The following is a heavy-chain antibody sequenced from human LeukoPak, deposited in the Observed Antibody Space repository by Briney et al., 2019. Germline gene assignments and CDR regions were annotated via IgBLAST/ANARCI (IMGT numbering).Heavy chain of an antibody. J-gene: IGHJ4*02. CDR3: TTDREDDYGDYGVYY. CDR1: GFTFSNAW. V-gene: IGHV3-15*01. Sequence: GGSLRLSCAASGFTFSNAWMSWVRQAPGKGLEWVGRIKSKTDGGTTGYAAPVKGRFTISRDDSKNTLYLQMNSLKTEDTAVYYCTTDREDDYGDYGVYYWGQGTLVTVSS. D-gene: IGHD4-17*01. CDR2: IKSKTDGGTT.